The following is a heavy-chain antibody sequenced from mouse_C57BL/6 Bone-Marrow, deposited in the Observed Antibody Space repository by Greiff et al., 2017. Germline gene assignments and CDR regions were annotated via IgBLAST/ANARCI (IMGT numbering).Heavy chain of an antibody. V-gene: IGHV1-62-2*01. CDR3: ARHEDYGSPYYAMDY. J-gene: IGHJ4*01. Sequence: VQVVESGAELVKPGASVKLSCKASGYTFTEYTIHWVKQRSGQGLEWIGWFYPGSGSIKYNEKFKDKATLTADKSSSTVYMELSRLTSEDSAVYFCARHEDYGSPYYAMDYWGQGTSVTVSS. CDR1: GYTFTEYT. CDR2: FYPGSGSI. D-gene: IGHD1-1*01.